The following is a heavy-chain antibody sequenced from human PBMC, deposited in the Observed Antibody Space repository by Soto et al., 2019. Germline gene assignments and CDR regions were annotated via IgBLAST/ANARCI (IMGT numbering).Heavy chain of an antibody. CDR1: GFTFDDYA. V-gene: IGHV3-43D*03. D-gene: IGHD5-12*01. CDR2: ISWDGGST. Sequence: GGSLRLSCAASGFTFDDYAMHWVRQAPGKGLEWVSLISWDGGSTYYADSVKGRFTISRDNSKNSLNLQMNSLRAEDTALYYCAKGAQDGYNFDYWGQGTLVTVSS. J-gene: IGHJ4*02. CDR3: AKGAQDGYNFDY.